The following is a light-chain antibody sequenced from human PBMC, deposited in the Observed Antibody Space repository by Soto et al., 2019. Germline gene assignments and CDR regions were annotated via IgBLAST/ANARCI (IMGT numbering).Light chain of an antibody. CDR3: KSYAGSNTYV. Sequence: QSALTQPPSASGSPGQSVTISCTGTKNDIGVYDFVSWYQHHPSKAPRLIIYEVVQRPSGVPDRFSGSKSGNTASLTVSGLQAADEGDYFCKSYAGSNTYVFGSGTKLTVL. CDR1: KNDIGVYDF. J-gene: IGLJ1*01. V-gene: IGLV2-8*01. CDR2: EVV.